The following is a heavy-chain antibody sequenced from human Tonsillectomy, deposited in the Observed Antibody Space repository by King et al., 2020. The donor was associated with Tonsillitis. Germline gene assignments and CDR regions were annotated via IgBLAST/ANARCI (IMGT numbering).Heavy chain of an antibody. D-gene: IGHD1-26*01. CDR2: ITGSGGTT. CDR3: ARGEEASGLSTTYFDY. Sequence: VQLVESGGGLVQPGGSLRLSCAASGFSFSSHAINWVRQAPGKGLEWGSTITGSGGTTYADSVMGRFTVSRDYSKNTLYLQMNSLRAEDTAVYYCARGEEASGLSTTYFDYWGQGTLVTVSS. V-gene: IGHV3-23*04. CDR1: GFSFSSHA. J-gene: IGHJ4*02.